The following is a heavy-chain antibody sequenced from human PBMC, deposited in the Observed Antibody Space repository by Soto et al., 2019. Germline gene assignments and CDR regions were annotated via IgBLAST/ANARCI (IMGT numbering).Heavy chain of an antibody. Sequence: EVQLLESGGGLVQPGGSLRLSCAASGITFNKYAMSWVRQAPGKGLEWVSTINTNGGTADYAASVKGRFTISRDNSKNTLYMQMNSLRAEDTAVYFCAKESSGNRFKGAFDIWGQGTMVTVSP. V-gene: IGHV3-23*01. D-gene: IGHD1-1*01. CDR2: INTNGGTA. J-gene: IGHJ3*02. CDR3: AKESSGNRFKGAFDI. CDR1: GITFNKYA.